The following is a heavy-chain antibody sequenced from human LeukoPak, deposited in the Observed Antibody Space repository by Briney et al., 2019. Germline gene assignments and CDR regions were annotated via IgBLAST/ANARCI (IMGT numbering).Heavy chain of an antibody. Sequence: PGGSLRLSCAASGITFSVYWMSWVRQAPGKGLEWVANIKPDGSEKYYVDSVKGRFNIYRDNGRTSLFLQMNSPRAEDTAVYYCARLRGVYSFDYWGQGTLVTVSS. CDR2: IKPDGSEK. CDR1: GITFSVYW. D-gene: IGHD3-10*01. V-gene: IGHV3-7*01. J-gene: IGHJ4*02. CDR3: ARLRGVYSFDY.